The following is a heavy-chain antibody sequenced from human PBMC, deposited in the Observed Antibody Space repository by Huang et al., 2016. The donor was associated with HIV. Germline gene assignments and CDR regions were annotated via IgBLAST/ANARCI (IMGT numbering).Heavy chain of an antibody. CDR3: ARDIAIFGEPLDS. CDR1: GVSVTRSPWY. Sequence: QPRLQESGPGLVKPSETLSLTCTVSGVSVTRSPWYWVWVRQSPGKGLEGIASINYAGRTVSKSSLKSRLTTALDTSKNQFSLKLTSVTAADTAVYFCARDIAIFGEPLDSWGQGTAVTVSS. V-gene: IGHV4-39*01. CDR2: INYAGRT. J-gene: IGHJ4*02. D-gene: IGHD3-3*01.